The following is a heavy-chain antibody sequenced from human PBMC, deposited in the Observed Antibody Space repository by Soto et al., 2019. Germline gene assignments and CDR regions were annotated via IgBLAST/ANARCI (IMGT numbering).Heavy chain of an antibody. CDR1: GGSVGSGEYY. CDR3: ARTVAHGYTEHV. J-gene: IGHJ3*01. CDR2: IYDSGIT. Sequence: QVQLQESGPGLVKPSQTLSLACTVSGGSVGSGEYYYSWIRQPPGKGLEWIGYIYDSGITNYTPSLTGRVTMSLDTATNQVSQKLSSVTAADTAVYFCARTVAHGYTEHVWGQGTMVTVS. D-gene: IGHD5-18*01. V-gene: IGHV4-30-4*01.